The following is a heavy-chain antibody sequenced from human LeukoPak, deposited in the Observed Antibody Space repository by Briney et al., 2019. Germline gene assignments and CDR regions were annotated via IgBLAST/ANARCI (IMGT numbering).Heavy chain of an antibody. CDR2: ISGSGGST. J-gene: IGHJ4*02. CDR3: AKDQNSYYDSTVY. D-gene: IGHD3-22*01. Sequence: RPGGSLRLSCAASGFTFSSYAMSWVRQAPGKGLEWVSAISGSGGSTYYADSVKGRFTISRDNSKNTLYLQMNSPRAEDTAVYYCAKDQNSYYDSTVYWGQGTLVTVSS. CDR1: GFTFSSYA. V-gene: IGHV3-23*01.